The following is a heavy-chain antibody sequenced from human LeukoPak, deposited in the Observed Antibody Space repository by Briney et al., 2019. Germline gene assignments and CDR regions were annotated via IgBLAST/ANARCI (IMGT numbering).Heavy chain of an antibody. CDR3: TRGAGWLIDY. CDR1: DDSISDYY. CDR2: IHNSGTS. J-gene: IGHJ4*02. V-gene: IGHV4-59*01. Sequence: SETLSLTCTVSDDSISDYYRGWIRQPPGKGLEWIGYIHNSGTSTYNLSLKSRVTISADTSKNQFSLKLNSMTTADTAVYYCTRGAGWLIDYWGQGILITVSS. D-gene: IGHD3-16*01.